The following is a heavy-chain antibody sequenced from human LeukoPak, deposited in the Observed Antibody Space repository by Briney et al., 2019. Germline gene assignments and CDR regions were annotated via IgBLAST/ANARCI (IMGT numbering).Heavy chain of an antibody. V-gene: IGHV1-18*01. J-gene: IGHJ6*02. CDR3: ARRHYDSSGYFYYYYGMDV. CDR2: ISAYNGNT. Sequence: ASVKVSCKASGYTFTSYGISWVRQAPGQGLEWMGWISAYNGNTNYAQKLQGRVTMTTDTSTSTAYMELRSLRSDDTAVYYCARRHYDSSGYFYYYYGMDVWGQGTTVTVSS. D-gene: IGHD3-22*01. CDR1: GYTFTSYG.